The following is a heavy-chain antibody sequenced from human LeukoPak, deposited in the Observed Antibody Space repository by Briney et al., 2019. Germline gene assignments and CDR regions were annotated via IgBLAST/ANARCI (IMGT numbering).Heavy chain of an antibody. D-gene: IGHD3-3*01. Sequence: ASVKVSCKASGFTFTSSAVQWVRQARGQRLEWIGWIVVGSGNTNYAQKFQERVTITRDMSTSTAYMELSSLRSEDTAVYYCAASLEDFWSGYSTFDYWGQGTLVTVSS. CDR2: IVVGSGNT. CDR1: GFTFTSSA. V-gene: IGHV1-58*01. CDR3: AASLEDFWSGYSTFDY. J-gene: IGHJ4*02.